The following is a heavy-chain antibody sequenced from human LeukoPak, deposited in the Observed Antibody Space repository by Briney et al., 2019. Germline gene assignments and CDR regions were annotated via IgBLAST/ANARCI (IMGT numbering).Heavy chain of an antibody. Sequence: ASVKVSCKASGYTFTGYYMHWVRQAPGQGLEWMGWIHPNSGGTNYAQKFQGRVTMTRDTSISTAYMELSRLRSDDTAVYYCARDSLGYCSSISCMLLDFWGQGTLVTVSS. J-gene: IGHJ4*02. D-gene: IGHD2-2*01. CDR3: ARDSLGYCSSISCMLLDF. CDR1: GYTFTGYY. CDR2: IHPNSGGT. V-gene: IGHV1-2*02.